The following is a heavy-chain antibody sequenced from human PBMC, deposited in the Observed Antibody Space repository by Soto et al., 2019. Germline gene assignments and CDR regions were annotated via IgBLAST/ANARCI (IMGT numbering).Heavy chain of an antibody. CDR2: IYRTGNT. Sequence: SETLSLTCAVSGGSFTSNNWWTWVRQPPGQGLEWIGEIYRTGNTNYNPSLKSRVTISLDKSENQFSLKVTSLTAADTAVYYCASRDPGTSVDYWGQGTLVTISS. J-gene: IGHJ4*02. CDR3: ASRDPGTSVDY. CDR1: GGSFTSNNW. D-gene: IGHD1-7*01. V-gene: IGHV4-4*02.